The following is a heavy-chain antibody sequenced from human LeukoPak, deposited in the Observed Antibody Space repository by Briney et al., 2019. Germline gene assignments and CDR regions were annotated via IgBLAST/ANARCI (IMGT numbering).Heavy chain of an antibody. CDR1: GDSISGSRAY. D-gene: IGHD6-19*01. Sequence: PSETMSLTCIVSGDSISGSRAYWNWIRQPPGKGLEWLGSVSYGGGTYYSLSFRTRVAISADMSKNQFSLNQSSMTATDTAVYFCSRGGGIGVSDTWGQGTLVTVSS. J-gene: IGHJ4*02. CDR3: SRGGGIGVSDT. V-gene: IGHV4-39*01. CDR2: VSYGGGT.